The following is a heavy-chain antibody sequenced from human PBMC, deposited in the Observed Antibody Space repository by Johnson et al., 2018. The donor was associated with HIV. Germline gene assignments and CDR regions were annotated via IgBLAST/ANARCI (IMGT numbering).Heavy chain of an antibody. Sequence: VQLVESGGDLVQPGGSLRLSCVGSGIAFSTNWMHWVRQAPGKGLVWVSRINRDGRDTAYADSVKGRFTISRDNAKKTLYLQMNSLRAEDTAVYYCARKQWLEIPSDALDVWGQGTMVTVSS. V-gene: IGHV3-74*03. CDR2: INRDGRDT. CDR3: ARKQWLEIPSDALDV. CDR1: GIAFSTNW. J-gene: IGHJ3*01. D-gene: IGHD6-19*01.